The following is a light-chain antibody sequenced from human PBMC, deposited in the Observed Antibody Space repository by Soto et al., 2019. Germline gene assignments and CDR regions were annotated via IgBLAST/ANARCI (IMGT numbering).Light chain of an antibody. CDR3: AAWDDSLNGLV. Sequence: QSVLTQPPLASGTPGQKVTISCSGSSSNIGPNAVNWYQQLPGTAPKLLLYNNNQRPSGVSDRFSGSKSGTSASLAISGLQSDDEADYHCAAWDDSLNGLVFGTGTKLTVL. CDR1: SSNIGPNA. V-gene: IGLV1-44*01. CDR2: NNN. J-gene: IGLJ1*01.